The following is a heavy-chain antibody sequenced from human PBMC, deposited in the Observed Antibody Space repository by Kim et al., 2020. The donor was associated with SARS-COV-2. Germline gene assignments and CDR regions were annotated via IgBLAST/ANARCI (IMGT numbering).Heavy chain of an antibody. CDR3: AKGRAAAGYYYGMDV. J-gene: IGHJ6*02. Sequence: GGSLRLSCAASGFTFSSYGMHWVRQAPGKGLEWVAVISYDGSNKYYADSVKGRFTISRDNSKNTLYLQMNSLRAEDTAVYYCAKGRAAAGYYYGMDVWGQGTTVTVSS. V-gene: IGHV3-30*18. D-gene: IGHD6-13*01. CDR1: GFTFSSYG. CDR2: ISYDGSNK.